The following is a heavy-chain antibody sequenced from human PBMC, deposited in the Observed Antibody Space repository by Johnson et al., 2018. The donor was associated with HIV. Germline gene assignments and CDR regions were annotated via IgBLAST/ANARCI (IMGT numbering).Heavy chain of an antibody. V-gene: IGHV3-13*01. CDR1: GFTFSSYD. CDR2: IGTAGDT. J-gene: IGHJ3*02. D-gene: IGHD1-26*01. CDR3: ARSSWGGSSLGAFDI. Sequence: MLLVESGGGLVQPGGSLRLSCAASGFTFSSYDMHWVRQATGKGLEWVSAIGTAGDTYYPGSVKGRFTISRENAKNYLYLQMNSLRAGDTAVYYCARSSWGGSSLGAFDIWGQGTMVTVSS.